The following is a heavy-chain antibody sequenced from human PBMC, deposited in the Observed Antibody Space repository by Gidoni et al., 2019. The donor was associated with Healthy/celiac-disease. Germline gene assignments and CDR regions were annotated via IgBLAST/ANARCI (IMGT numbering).Heavy chain of an antibody. D-gene: IGHD4-17*01. CDR1: GFILSSYW. J-gene: IGHJ4*01. CDR2: IKQDGSEK. Sequence: EEQLVESGGGVVQPGGSRRLSCAASGFILSSYWISWVRQAPGKWLEWVANIKQDGSEKYYVVSVKGRFTISRDNAKNSLYLQMNSLRAEDTAVYYCARVIYGDYVPFDYLGHGTLVTVSS. V-gene: IGHV3-7*01. CDR3: ARVIYGDYVPFDY.